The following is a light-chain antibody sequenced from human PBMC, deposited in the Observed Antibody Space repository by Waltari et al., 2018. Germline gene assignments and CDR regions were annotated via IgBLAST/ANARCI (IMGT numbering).Light chain of an antibody. V-gene: IGLV2-23*01. CDR2: EGS. CDR1: RSDVGNYNF. J-gene: IGLJ3*02. Sequence: QSVLTQPASVSGSPGQSITISCTGSRSDVGNYNFVSWYQQHPDEAPKLGNYEGSKRPAGISIRFSGSKSGNTASLSISRLQAEDEADYFCCSYAGSMTPWVFGGGTRVTVL. CDR3: CSYAGSMTPWV.